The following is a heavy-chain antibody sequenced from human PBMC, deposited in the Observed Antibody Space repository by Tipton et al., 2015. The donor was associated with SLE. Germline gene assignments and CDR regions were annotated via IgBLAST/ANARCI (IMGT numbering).Heavy chain of an antibody. Sequence: LRLSCTVSGGSIMSHYWSWIRQPPGKGLEWIGYVYNSGGTNYNPSLKSRVTISVDTSKNQFSLKLRSVIAADTAVYYCARDRGSYGSPVYFDSWGQGTLVTVSS. CDR3: ARDRGSYGSPVYFDS. J-gene: IGHJ4*02. CDR2: VYNSGGT. V-gene: IGHV4-59*11. D-gene: IGHD1-26*01. CDR1: GGSIMSHY.